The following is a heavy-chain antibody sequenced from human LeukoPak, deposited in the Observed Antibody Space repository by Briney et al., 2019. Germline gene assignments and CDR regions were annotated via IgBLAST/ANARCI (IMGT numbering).Heavy chain of an antibody. CDR2: ISYDGSNK. D-gene: IGHD1-1*01. Sequence: GGSLRLSCAASGFTFSSYAMHWVRQAPGKGLEWVAVISYDGSNKYYADSVKGRFTISRDNSKNTLYLQMNSLRAEDTAVYYCANWPEPDAFDIWGQGTMVTVSS. CDR1: GFTFSSYA. J-gene: IGHJ3*02. V-gene: IGHV3-30-3*01. CDR3: ANWPEPDAFDI.